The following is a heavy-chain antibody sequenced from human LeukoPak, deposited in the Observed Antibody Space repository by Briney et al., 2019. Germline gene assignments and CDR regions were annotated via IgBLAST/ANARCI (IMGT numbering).Heavy chain of an antibody. CDR2: IKQDRSEK. J-gene: IGHJ4*02. D-gene: IGHD2-15*01. CDR3: VRDMSGVVAASTEEY. CDR1: GFTFTNYW. Sequence: GGSLRLSCAASGFTFTNYWMSWVRQAPGKGLELVANIKQDRSEKYYVDSVKGRFTISRDNAKKSLYLQMSSLRVEDTAVYYCVRDMSGVVAASTEEYWGQGTLVTVSS. V-gene: IGHV3-7*01.